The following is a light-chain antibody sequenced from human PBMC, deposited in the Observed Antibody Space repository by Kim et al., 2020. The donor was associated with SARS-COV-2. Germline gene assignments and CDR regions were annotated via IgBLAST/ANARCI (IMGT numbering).Light chain of an antibody. V-gene: IGLV3-1*01. J-gene: IGLJ2*01. CDR1: KLGNKF. Sequence: SYELTQPPSVSVSPGQTAAITCSGDKLGNKFACWYQVKPGQSPQLVTYEDSKRPSGIPERFSGSNSGNTATLTISGTQAVDEADYYCQTWDSSAVIFGGGTQLTVL. CDR2: EDS. CDR3: QTWDSSAVI.